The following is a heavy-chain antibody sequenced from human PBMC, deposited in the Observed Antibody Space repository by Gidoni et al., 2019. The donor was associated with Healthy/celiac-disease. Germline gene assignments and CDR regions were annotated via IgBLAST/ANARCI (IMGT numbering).Heavy chain of an antibody. D-gene: IGHD3-9*01. CDR2: IKSKTDGGTT. J-gene: IGHJ6*02. CDR3: TTDQVRRVDWLFQSGDYYGMDV. V-gene: IGHV3-15*01. CDR1: GFTFCTAW. Sequence: EVQLVESGGGLVTPGGSLRLSCAASGFTFCTAWMRWVLHGPGKGVEGDGRIKSKTDGGTTDYAAYVKGRFTISRDDSKNTLYLQMNSLKTEDTAVYYCTTDQVRRVDWLFQSGDYYGMDVWGQGTTVTVSS.